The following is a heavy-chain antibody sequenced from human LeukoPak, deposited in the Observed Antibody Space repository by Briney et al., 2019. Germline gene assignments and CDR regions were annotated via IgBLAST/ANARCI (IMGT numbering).Heavy chain of an antibody. D-gene: IGHD1-26*01. J-gene: IGHJ2*01. CDR2: VDPEDGET. CDR1: GYTFTDYY. V-gene: IGHV1-69-2*01. CDR3: ATDFHSGSYGNWYFDL. Sequence: ASVKVSCKVSGYTFTDYYMHWVQQAPGKGLEWMGLVDPEDGETIYAEKFQGRVTITADTSTDTAYMELSSLRSEDTAVYYCATDFHSGSYGNWYFDLRGRGTLVTVSS.